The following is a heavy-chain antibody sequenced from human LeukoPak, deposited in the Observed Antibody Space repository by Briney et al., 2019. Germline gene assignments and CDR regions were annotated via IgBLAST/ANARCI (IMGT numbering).Heavy chain of an antibody. CDR3: ARIGRSYTAMLPFDY. D-gene: IGHD5-18*01. CDR2: INPSGGST. Sequence: ASVTLSLKASGYTFTSYDINWVRQATGQGLEWMGIINPSGGSTSYAKKFQGRVTMTRHTSTSTVYMELSSLRSEDTAVYYRARIGRSYTAMLPFDYWGQETLVTVSS. CDR1: GYTFTSYD. V-gene: IGHV1-46*01. J-gene: IGHJ4*02.